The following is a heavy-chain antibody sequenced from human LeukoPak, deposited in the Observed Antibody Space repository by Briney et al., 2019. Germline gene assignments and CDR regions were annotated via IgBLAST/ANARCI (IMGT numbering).Heavy chain of an antibody. V-gene: IGHV1-2*06. D-gene: IGHD3-10*01. Sequence: ASVKVSCKASGYTFTGYYMHWVRQAPGQGFEWMGRINPNSGGTNYAQKFQGRVTMTRDTSISTAYMELSRLRSDDTAVYYCARDHYYGSGSYYKGDYWGQGTLVTVSS. J-gene: IGHJ4*02. CDR1: GYTFTGYY. CDR3: ARDHYYGSGSYYKGDY. CDR2: INPNSGGT.